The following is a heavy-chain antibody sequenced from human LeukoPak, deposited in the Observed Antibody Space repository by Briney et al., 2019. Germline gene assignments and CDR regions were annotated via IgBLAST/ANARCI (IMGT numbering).Heavy chain of an antibody. Sequence: TETLSLTCTVSGGSISSSNWWDRVRQPPGKGLEWIGEIYHSGSTNYNPSLKSRVTISVDTSKNQFSLNLSSVTAADTAVYYCARTMMTFGGVIVRGAFDIWGQGTLVTVSS. CDR2: IYHSGST. V-gene: IGHV4-4*02. J-gene: IGHJ3*02. CDR1: GGSISSSNW. CDR3: ARTMMTFGGVIVRGAFDI. D-gene: IGHD3-16*02.